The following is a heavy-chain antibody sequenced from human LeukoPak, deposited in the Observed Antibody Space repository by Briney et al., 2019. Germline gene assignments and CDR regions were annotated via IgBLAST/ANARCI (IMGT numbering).Heavy chain of an antibody. CDR2: IKQDGSEK. Sequence: GGSLRLSCAAPGFTFSSYWMSWVRQAPGKGLEWVANIKQDGSEKYYVDSVRGRFTISRDNAKNSLYLQMNSLRAEYTAVYYCARSSRFCSSSRCDGWYFDYWGQGTLVTVSS. V-gene: IGHV3-7*01. CDR1: GFTFSSYW. CDR3: ARSSRFCSSSRCDGWYFDY. J-gene: IGHJ4*02. D-gene: IGHD2-2*01.